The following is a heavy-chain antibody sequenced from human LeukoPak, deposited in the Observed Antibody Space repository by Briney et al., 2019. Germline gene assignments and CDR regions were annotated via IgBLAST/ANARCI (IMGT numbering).Heavy chain of an antibody. D-gene: IGHD5-24*01. CDR2: ISAYNGNT. CDR1: GYTFTSYG. V-gene: IGHV1-18*01. CDR3: ARAVMATTPLDY. Sequence: ASVKVSCKASGYTFTSYGISWVRQAPGQGLEWMGWISAYNGNTNYAQKLQGRVTMTTDTSTSTAYMELRSLRSGDTAVYYCARAVMATTPLDYWGQGTLVTVSS. J-gene: IGHJ4*02.